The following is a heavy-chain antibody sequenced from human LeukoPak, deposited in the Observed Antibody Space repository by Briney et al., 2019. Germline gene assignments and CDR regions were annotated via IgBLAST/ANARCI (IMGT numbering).Heavy chain of an antibody. J-gene: IGHJ4*02. CDR1: GFTFDDYA. V-gene: IGHV3-9*01. D-gene: IGHD4-17*01. Sequence: PGRSLRLSCAASGFTFDDYAMHWVRQAPGKGLEWVSGISWNSGSIDYADSVKGRFTISRDNAKNSLYLQMNSLRAEDTALYYCAKDRSHTVTTSSHFDYWGQGTLVTVSS. CDR2: ISWNSGSI. CDR3: AKDRSHTVTTSSHFDY.